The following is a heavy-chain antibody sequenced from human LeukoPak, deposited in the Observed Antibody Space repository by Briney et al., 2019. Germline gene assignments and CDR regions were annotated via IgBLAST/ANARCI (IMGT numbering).Heavy chain of an antibody. CDR2: INSDGTTT. CDR3: ARDVGVTTY. J-gene: IGHJ4*02. D-gene: IGHD4-17*01. V-gene: IGHV3-74*01. Sequence: PGGSLRLSCAASGFSFSSYWMHWVRQVPGKGLAWVSRINSDGTTTNYADSVKGRFTISRDNAKSTLYLQMSSLRVDDTAVYYCARDVGVTTYWGRGTLVIVSS. CDR1: GFSFSSYW.